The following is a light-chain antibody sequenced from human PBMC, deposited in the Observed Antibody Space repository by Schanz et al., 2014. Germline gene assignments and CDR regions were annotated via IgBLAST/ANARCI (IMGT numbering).Light chain of an antibody. CDR2: GAS. J-gene: IGKJ2*01. Sequence: EIVMTQSPATLSVSPGESATLSCRASQSVSSKLAWYQQKPGQAPRLLIYGASNRATGIPARFSGSGSGTDFTLTISSLEPEDFAVYYCQQYGTSPGTFGQGTKLEIK. V-gene: IGKV3D-15*02. CDR1: QSVSSK. CDR3: QQYGTSPGT.